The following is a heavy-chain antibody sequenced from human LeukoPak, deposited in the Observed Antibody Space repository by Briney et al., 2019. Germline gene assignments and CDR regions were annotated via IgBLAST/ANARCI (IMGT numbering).Heavy chain of an antibody. CDR1: GFTFNSYS. CDR2: IIGSGSEM. J-gene: IGHJ4*02. Sequence: GGSLRLSCGGSGFTFNSYSMNWVRRAPGKGLEWVASIIGSGSEMFYADSLKGRFTVSRDNSKNSLYLQMNSLRAEDTARYYCVRLRRNSDRSGYYYFYNYWGQGIQVTVSS. CDR3: VRLRRNSDRSGYYYFYNY. D-gene: IGHD3-22*01. V-gene: IGHV3-21*06.